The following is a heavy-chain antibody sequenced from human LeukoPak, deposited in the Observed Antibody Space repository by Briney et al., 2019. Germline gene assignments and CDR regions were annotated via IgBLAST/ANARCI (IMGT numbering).Heavy chain of an antibody. CDR1: GFNFSTYW. J-gene: IGHJ4*02. CDR3: ARDHSSSWYGSWLY. Sequence: PGGSLRLSCAASGFNFSTYWMSWVRQAPGKGLEWVANIKQDGSEKYYVDSVKGRFTISRDNAKDSLYLQMNSLRAEDTAVYYCARDHSSSWYGSWLYWGQGTLVTVSS. V-gene: IGHV3-7*04. CDR2: IKQDGSEK. D-gene: IGHD6-13*01.